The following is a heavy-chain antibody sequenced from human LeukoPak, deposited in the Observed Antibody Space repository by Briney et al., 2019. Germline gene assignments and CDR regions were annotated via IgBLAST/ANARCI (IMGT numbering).Heavy chain of an antibody. Sequence: ASQTLSLTCAISGDSVSSNSAAWNWIRQSPPRGLEWLGRTYYRSKWYNDYAVSVKSRITINPDTSKNQFSLQLNSVTPEDTAVYYCARRVPEGQWFYFDYWGQGTLVTVSS. J-gene: IGHJ4*02. CDR2: TYYRSKWYN. D-gene: IGHD3-22*01. CDR1: GDSVSSNSAA. V-gene: IGHV6-1*01. CDR3: ARRVPEGQWFYFDY.